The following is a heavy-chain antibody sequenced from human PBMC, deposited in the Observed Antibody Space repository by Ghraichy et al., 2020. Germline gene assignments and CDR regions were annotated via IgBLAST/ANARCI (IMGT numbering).Heavy chain of an antibody. D-gene: IGHD2-15*01. CDR2: INSDGSST. Sequence: GGSLRLSCAASGFTFSSYWMHWVRQAPGKGLVWVSRINSDGSSTSYADSVKGRFTISRDNAKNTLYLQMNSLRAEDTDVYYCARVGGYCSGGSCYSGGWDYYYGMDVWGQGTTVTVSS. V-gene: IGHV3-74*01. CDR3: ARVGGYCSGGSCYSGGWDYYYGMDV. CDR1: GFTFSSYW. J-gene: IGHJ6*02.